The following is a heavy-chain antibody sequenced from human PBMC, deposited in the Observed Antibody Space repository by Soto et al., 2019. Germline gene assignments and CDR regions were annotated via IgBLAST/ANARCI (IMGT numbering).Heavy chain of an antibody. J-gene: IGHJ3*02. Sequence: EVQLVESGGDLVQPGGSLRLSCAASGFTFSTSWMTWVRQAPGTGLEWVANIRKDGSVIHYGDSVKGRVTISRDNAKNSLYLEMTDLRVDDTAVYFCARDFSPADGDLFYDAFYNWGQGTVVTVSS. D-gene: IGHD2-2*01. CDR3: ARDFSPADGDLFYDAFYN. V-gene: IGHV3-7*01. CDR1: GFTFSTSW. CDR2: IRKDGSVI.